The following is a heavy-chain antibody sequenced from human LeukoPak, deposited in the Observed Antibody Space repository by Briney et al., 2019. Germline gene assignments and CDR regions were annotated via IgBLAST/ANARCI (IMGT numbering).Heavy chain of an antibody. V-gene: IGHV3-30-3*01. CDR1: GFTLSSYA. CDR2: ISYDGSNK. CDR3: ARGLLVYYYYGMDV. Sequence: GGSLRLSCAASGFTLSSYAMHWVRQAPGKGLEWVAVISYDGSNKYYADSVKGRFTISTDNSKNTLYLQMNSLRAEDTAVYYCARGLLVYYYYGMDVWGQGTTVTVSS. D-gene: IGHD2-15*01. J-gene: IGHJ6*02.